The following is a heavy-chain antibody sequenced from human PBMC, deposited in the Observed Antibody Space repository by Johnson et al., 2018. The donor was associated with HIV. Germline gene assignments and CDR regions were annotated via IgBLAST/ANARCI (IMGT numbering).Heavy chain of an antibody. J-gene: IGHJ3*02. CDR3: AKLRSGSYAVDAFDI. Sequence: VQLVESGGGLVQPGGSLRLSCAASGFTVSSNYMSWVRQAPGKGLEWVSVISGSGGSTYYADSVKGRFTISRDNAKNTLYLQMNSLRAEDTAVYYCAKLRSGSYAVDAFDIWGQGTMVTVSS. CDR1: GFTVSSNY. CDR2: ISGSGGST. D-gene: IGHD1-26*01. V-gene: IGHV3-66*02.